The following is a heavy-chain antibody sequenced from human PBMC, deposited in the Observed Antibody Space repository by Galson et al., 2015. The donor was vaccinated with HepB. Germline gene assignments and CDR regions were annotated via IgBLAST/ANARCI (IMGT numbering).Heavy chain of an antibody. J-gene: IGHJ2*01. Sequence: SLRLSCAASRFTFSRYAMSWVRQAPGKGLEWVSATTGSGVSTFYADSVKGRFTISRDNSRNTLYLQMNSLRAGDTAVYYCARDRDYGGLYWYFSLWGRGTLVTVSS. CDR2: TTGSGVST. V-gene: IGHV3-23*01. D-gene: IGHD4-23*01. CDR1: RFTFSRYA. CDR3: ARDRDYGGLYWYFSL.